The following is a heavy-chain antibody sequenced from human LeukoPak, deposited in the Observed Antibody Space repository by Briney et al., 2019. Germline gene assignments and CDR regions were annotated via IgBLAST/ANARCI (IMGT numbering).Heavy chain of an antibody. CDR1: GFTFSSYS. J-gene: IGHJ3*02. CDR2: ISSSSTI. D-gene: IGHD3-3*01. CDR3: AKTIFGVTHAFDI. Sequence: GGSLRLSCAASGFTFSSYSMNWVRQAPGKGLEWVSYISSSSTIYYADSVKGRFTISRDNAKNSLYLQMNSLRAEDTAVYYCAKTIFGVTHAFDIWGQGTMVTVSS. V-gene: IGHV3-48*04.